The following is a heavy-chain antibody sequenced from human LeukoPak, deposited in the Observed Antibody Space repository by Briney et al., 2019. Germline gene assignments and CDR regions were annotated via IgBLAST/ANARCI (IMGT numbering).Heavy chain of an antibody. V-gene: IGHV4-34*01. CDR3: ASASIPRYYFDY. D-gene: IGHD4-11*01. J-gene: IGHJ4*02. CDR2: INHSGGT. CDR1: GGSFSGYY. Sequence: PSETLSPTCAVYGGSFSGYYWSWIRQPPGKGLEWSGEINHSGGTNYNPSLKSRVPISVDTSKNQFSLKLSSVTAADTAVYYCASASIPRYYFDYWGQGTLATVSS.